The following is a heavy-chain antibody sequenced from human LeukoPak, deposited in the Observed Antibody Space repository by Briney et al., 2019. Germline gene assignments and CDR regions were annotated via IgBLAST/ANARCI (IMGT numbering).Heavy chain of an antibody. CDR2: ISYDGSNK. Sequence: PGRSLRLSCAASGFTFSSYGMHWVRQAPGKGLEWVAVISYDGSNKYYADSVKGRFTISRDNSKNTLYLQMNSLRAEDTAVYYCARVGHIVVVTAANAYWGQGTLVTVSS. J-gene: IGHJ4*02. V-gene: IGHV3-30*03. CDR3: ARVGHIVVVTAANAY. CDR1: GFTFSSYG. D-gene: IGHD2-21*02.